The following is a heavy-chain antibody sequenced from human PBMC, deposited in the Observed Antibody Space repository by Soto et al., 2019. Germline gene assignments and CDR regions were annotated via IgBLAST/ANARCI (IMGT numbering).Heavy chain of an antibody. V-gene: IGHV4-4*02. D-gene: IGHD2-21*02. Sequence: QVQLQESGPGLVKPSGTLSLTCAVSGGSISSNNWWSWVRQPPGKGLEWIGEIYHTGSTNYNPSLKSRVTISVDKSKNQVSLKLSSVTAADTAVYYCARGYDDYGGDWRRGFFDYWGQGTLVTVSS. J-gene: IGHJ4*02. CDR2: IYHTGST. CDR3: ARGYDDYGGDWRRGFFDY. CDR1: GGSISSNNW.